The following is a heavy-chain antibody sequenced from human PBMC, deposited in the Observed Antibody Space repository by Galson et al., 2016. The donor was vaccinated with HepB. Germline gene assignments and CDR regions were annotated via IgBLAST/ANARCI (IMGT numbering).Heavy chain of an antibody. CDR2: IYSGGAT. D-gene: IGHD6-13*01. J-gene: IGHJ5*01. CDR1: GFIVSSHY. V-gene: IGHV3-53*01. Sequence: LRLSCAGSGFIVSSHYMNWVRQTPGKGLEWVAIIYSGGATYYADSVKGRFTISRDNSNNTVYLQMNSLRGEDTAVYYCARDPGRIASAGHLDSWGQGTLVTVSS. CDR3: ARDPGRIASAGHLDS.